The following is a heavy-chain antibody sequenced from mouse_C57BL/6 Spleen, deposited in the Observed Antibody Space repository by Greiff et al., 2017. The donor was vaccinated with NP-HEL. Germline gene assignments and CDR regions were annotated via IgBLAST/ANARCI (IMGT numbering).Heavy chain of an antibody. CDR3: TTRGSGFFAY. CDR1: GYTFTDYE. Sequence: QVHVKQSGAELVRPGASVTLSCKASGYTFTDYEMHWVKQTPVHGLEWIGAIDPETGGTAYNQKFKGKAILTADKSSSTAYMELRSLTSEDSAVYYCTTRGSGFFAYWGQGTLVTVSA. CDR2: IDPETGGT. J-gene: IGHJ3*01. V-gene: IGHV1-15*01.